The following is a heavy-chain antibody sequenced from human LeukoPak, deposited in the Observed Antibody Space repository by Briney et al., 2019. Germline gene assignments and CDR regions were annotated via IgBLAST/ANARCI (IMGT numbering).Heavy chain of an antibody. J-gene: IGHJ4*02. CDR2: ISYDGSNK. D-gene: IGHD4-23*01. CDR3: ASTYGGNGNVVDY. Sequence: GGSLRLSCAASGFTFSLYPMHWVRQAPGKGLEGVAVISYDGSNKYYADSVKGRFTNSRDNSKNTLYLQMNSLGAEDTAVYYCASTYGGNGNVVDYWGQGTLVTVSS. V-gene: IGHV3-30*04. CDR1: GFTFSLYP.